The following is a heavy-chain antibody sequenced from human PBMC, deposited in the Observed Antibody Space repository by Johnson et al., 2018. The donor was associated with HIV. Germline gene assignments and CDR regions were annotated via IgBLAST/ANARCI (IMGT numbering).Heavy chain of an antibody. CDR3: AREPGYGSGSYRGNAFDI. Sequence: QVQLVESGGGVVQPGRSLRLSCAASGFTFSSYAMHWVRQAPGKGLEWVAVISYDGSNKYYADSVKGRFTISRDNSKNTLYLQMNRLRAEDTAVYYCAREPGYGSGSYRGNAFDIWGQGTMVTVSS. CDR1: GFTFSSYA. V-gene: IGHV3-30-3*01. D-gene: IGHD3-10*01. CDR2: ISYDGSNK. J-gene: IGHJ3*02.